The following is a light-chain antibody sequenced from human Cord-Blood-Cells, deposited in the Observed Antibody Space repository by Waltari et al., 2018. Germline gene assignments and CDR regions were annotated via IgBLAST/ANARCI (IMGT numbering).Light chain of an antibody. Sequence: EIVMTQTPATLSVSPGESGTLSCRASQSVSSNLAWYQQKPGQAPRLLIYGASTRATGIPARFSGSGSGTEFTLTISSLQSEDFAVYYCQQYNNWPPLTFGGGTKVEIK. CDR3: QQYNNWPPLT. J-gene: IGKJ4*01. V-gene: IGKV3-15*01. CDR2: GAS. CDR1: QSVSSN.